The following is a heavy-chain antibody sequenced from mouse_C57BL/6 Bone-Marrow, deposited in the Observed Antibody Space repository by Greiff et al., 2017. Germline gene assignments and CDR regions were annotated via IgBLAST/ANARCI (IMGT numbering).Heavy chain of an antibody. CDR2: IHPSDSDT. CDR3: AWLLPGYVDV. CDR1: GYTFTSYW. V-gene: IGHV1-74*01. Sequence: QVQLQQPGAELVKPGASVKVSCKASGYTFTSYWVHWVKQRPGQGLEWIGRIHPSDSDTNYNQKFKGKATLTVDKSSSPAYMQLSSLSSADAAVYYCAWLLPGYVDVGGTGTTVTVAS. D-gene: IGHD2-3*01. J-gene: IGHJ1*03.